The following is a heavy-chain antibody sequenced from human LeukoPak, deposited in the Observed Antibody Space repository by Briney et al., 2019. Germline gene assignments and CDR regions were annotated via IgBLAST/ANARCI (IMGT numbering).Heavy chain of an antibody. V-gene: IGHV4-34*01. CDR1: GGSFSGYY. Sequence: SETLSLTCAVYGGSFSGYYWSWIRQPPGKGLEWIGEINHSGSTNYNPSLKSRVTISVDTSKNQFSLKLSSVTAADTGVYYCAKGGLHLWWTRFDPWGQGTSVTVSS. D-gene: IGHD5-18*01. J-gene: IGHJ5*02. CDR2: INHSGST. CDR3: AKGGLHLWWTRFDP.